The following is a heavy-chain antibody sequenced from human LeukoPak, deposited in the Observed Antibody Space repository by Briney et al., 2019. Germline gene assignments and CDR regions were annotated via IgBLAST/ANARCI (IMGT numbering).Heavy chain of an antibody. D-gene: IGHD6-6*01. Sequence: GGSLRLSCAASGFTFSSYAMHWVRQAPGKGLEWVAVISYDGSNKYYADSVKGRFTISRDNSKNTLYLQMNSLRAEDTAVYYCASIAARHDAFNIWGQGTMVTVSS. J-gene: IGHJ3*02. CDR2: ISYDGSNK. V-gene: IGHV3-30*17. CDR3: ASIAARHDAFNI. CDR1: GFTFSSYA.